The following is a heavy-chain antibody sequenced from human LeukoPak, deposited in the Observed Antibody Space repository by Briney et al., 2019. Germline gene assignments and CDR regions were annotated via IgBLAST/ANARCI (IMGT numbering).Heavy chain of an antibody. J-gene: IGHJ6*02. Sequence: GGSLRLSCAASGFTVSSNYMSWVRQAPGKGLEWVSVIYSGGSTYYAGSVKGRFTISRDNSKNTLYLQMNSLRAEDTAVYYCARDPAPNYYGMDVWGQGTTVTVSS. CDR3: ARDPAPNYYGMDV. CDR2: IYSGGST. CDR1: GFTVSSNY. V-gene: IGHV3-66*01.